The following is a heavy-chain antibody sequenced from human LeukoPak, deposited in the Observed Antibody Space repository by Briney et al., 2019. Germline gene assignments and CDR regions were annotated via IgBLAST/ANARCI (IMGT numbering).Heavy chain of an antibody. Sequence: SETLSLTCTVSGGSITSSSYYWGWIRQPPGKGLEWIGSMYYSGRTYYNPSLKSRVTISVDTSKNQFSLKLSSVTAADTAVYYCARGPLGYCSGGSCRNWFDPWGQGTLVTVSS. CDR3: ARGPLGYCSGGSCRNWFDP. D-gene: IGHD2-15*01. J-gene: IGHJ5*02. CDR1: GGSITSSSYY. V-gene: IGHV4-39*07. CDR2: MYYSGRT.